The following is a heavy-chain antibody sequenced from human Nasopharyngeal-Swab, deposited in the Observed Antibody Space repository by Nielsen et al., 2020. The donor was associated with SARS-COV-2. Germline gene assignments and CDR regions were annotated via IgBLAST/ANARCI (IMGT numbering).Heavy chain of an antibody. D-gene: IGHD3-10*01. CDR2: ISYDGSNK. CDR3: AKKAYVSIVRGVTPWFDP. V-gene: IGHV3-30*18. J-gene: IGHJ5*02. Sequence: GGSLRLSCAASGFTFSSYGMHWVRQAPGKGLEWVTVISYDGSNKYYADSVKGRFTISRDNSKNTLYLQMNSLRAEDTAVYYCAKKAYVSIVRGVTPWFDPWGQGTLVTVSS. CDR1: GFTFSSYG.